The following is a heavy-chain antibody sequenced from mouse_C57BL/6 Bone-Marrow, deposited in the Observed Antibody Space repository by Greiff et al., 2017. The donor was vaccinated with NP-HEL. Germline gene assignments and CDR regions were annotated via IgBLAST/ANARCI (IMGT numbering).Heavy chain of an antibody. V-gene: IGHV5-15*01. CDR1: GFTFSDYG. CDR2: ISNLAYSI. Sequence: EVQLVESGGGLVQPGGSLKLSCAASGFTFSDYGMAWVRQAPRQGPEWVAFISNLAYSIYYADTVTGRFTISRENAKNTLYLEMSSLRSEDTAMYYCARQGRTGLTWFAYWGQGTLVTVSA. CDR3: ARQGRTGLTWFAY. J-gene: IGHJ3*01. D-gene: IGHD4-1*01.